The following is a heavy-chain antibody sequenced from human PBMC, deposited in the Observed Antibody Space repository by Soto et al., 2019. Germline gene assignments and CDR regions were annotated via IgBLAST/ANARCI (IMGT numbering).Heavy chain of an antibody. J-gene: IGHJ5*02. D-gene: IGHD3-22*01. CDR1: GGSISSSSYY. Sequence: QLQLQESGPGLVKPSETLSLTCTVSGGSISSSSYYWGWIRQPPGKGLEWIGSIYYSGSTYYNPSLKSRVTISVDTSKNQFSLKLSSVTAADTAVYYCARQDGNYYDSSGYYPWGQGTLVTVSS. CDR2: IYYSGST. CDR3: ARQDGNYYDSSGYYP. V-gene: IGHV4-39*01.